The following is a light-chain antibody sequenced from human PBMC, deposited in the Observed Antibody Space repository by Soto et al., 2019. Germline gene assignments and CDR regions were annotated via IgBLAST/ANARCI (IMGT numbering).Light chain of an antibody. CDR1: SSDVGGYNY. Sequence: QSALTQPASVSGSPGQSITISCTGTSSDVGGYNYVSWYQQHPGKAPKLMIYAVSNRPSGVSNRFSRSKSGNTASLTISGLQSADEADYYCSSYTSSGTLMGFGGGTKVTVL. CDR2: AVS. J-gene: IGLJ2*01. CDR3: SSYTSSGTLMG. V-gene: IGLV2-14*01.